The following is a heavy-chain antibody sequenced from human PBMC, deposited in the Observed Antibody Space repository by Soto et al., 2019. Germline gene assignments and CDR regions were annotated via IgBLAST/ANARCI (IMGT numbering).Heavy chain of an antibody. J-gene: IGHJ6*02. CDR2: IYYRGST. D-gene: IGHD1-26*01. V-gene: IGHV4-59*11. CDR1: GGSISSHY. CDR3: ARDGREASGMDV. Sequence: SETLSLTCTVSGGSISSHYWSWVRQAPGKGLEWIGHIYYRGSTTYNPSLRSRSTISVDTSNNQFSLKLNSVTTADTAVYYCARDGREASGMDVWGQGTKVTVSS.